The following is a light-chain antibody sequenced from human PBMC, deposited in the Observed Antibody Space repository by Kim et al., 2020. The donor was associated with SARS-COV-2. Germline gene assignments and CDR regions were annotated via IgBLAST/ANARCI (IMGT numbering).Light chain of an antibody. CDR1: RSNIGAGYD. V-gene: IGLV1-40*01. J-gene: IGLJ2*01. CDR2: GNS. Sequence: RVTISCNGSRSNIGAGYDVHWYQQVPGTAPKLLIYGNSNRPSGVPDRFSGSKSGTSASLAITGLQAEDEADYYCQSYDRSLSGVVFGGGTQLTVL. CDR3: QSYDRSLSGVV.